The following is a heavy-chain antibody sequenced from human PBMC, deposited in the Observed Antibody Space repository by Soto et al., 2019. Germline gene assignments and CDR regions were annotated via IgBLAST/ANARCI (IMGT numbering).Heavy chain of an antibody. Sequence: GGSLRLSCAASGFTFSSYGMHWVRQAPGKGLEWVAVIWYDGSNKYYADSVKGRFTISRDNSKNTLYLQMNSLRAEDTAVYYCARDGGNNEMATTWNYYYGMDVWGQGTTVTVSS. D-gene: IGHD5-12*01. J-gene: IGHJ6*02. CDR3: ARDGGNNEMATTWNYYYGMDV. CDR2: IWYDGSNK. CDR1: GFTFSSYG. V-gene: IGHV3-33*01.